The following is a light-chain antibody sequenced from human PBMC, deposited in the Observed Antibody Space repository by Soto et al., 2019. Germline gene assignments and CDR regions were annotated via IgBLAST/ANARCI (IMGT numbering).Light chain of an antibody. V-gene: IGLV2-14*01. Sequence: QSALTQPASVSGSPGQSITISCTGTSSDVGSYIYVSWYQHHPGKAPKLMIYDVSNRPSGVSNRSSGSKSGNTASLTISGLQAEDEAEYYCVSYTTFSSYVFGTGTKVTVL. CDR2: DVS. J-gene: IGLJ1*01. CDR3: VSYTTFSSYV. CDR1: SSDVGSYIY.